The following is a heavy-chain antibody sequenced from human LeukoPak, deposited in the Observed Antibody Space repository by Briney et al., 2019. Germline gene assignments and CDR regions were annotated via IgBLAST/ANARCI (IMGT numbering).Heavy chain of an antibody. Sequence: ASVKVSCKASGYTFTGYYMHWVRQAPGQGLEWMGWINPNSGGTNYAQKFQGRVTMTRDTSISTAYMELSRLRSDDTAVYYCVREVDRLELHNWLDPWGQGTLVTVSS. J-gene: IGHJ5*02. CDR2: INPNSGGT. CDR1: GYTFTGYY. V-gene: IGHV1-2*02. CDR3: VREVDRLELHNWLDP. D-gene: IGHD1-7*01.